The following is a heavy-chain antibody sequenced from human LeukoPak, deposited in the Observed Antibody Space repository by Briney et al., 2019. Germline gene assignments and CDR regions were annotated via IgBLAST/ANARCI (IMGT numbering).Heavy chain of an antibody. CDR2: INPNSGGT. CDR3: ARDGNYYDSSGKYFQH. V-gene: IGHV1-2*02. J-gene: IGHJ1*01. CDR1: GYTFTGYY. D-gene: IGHD3-22*01. Sequence: ASVKVSCKASGYTFTGYYMHWVRQAPGQGLEWMGWINPNSGGTNYAQKFQGRVTMTRDTSISTAYMELSRLRSGGTAVYYCARDGNYYDSSGKYFQHWGQGTLVTVSS.